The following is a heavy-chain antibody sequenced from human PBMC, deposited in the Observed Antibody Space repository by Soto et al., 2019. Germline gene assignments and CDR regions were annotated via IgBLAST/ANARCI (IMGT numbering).Heavy chain of an antibody. D-gene: IGHD2-15*01. V-gene: IGHV1-3*01. CDR3: ARGIATGQLDP. J-gene: IGHJ5*02. CDR1: RYTFTRYT. Sequence: GASVKVSCKASRYTFTRYTIKWVRQAPGQRLEWMGWINPDNGNTKSSQKFQDRVIITRDTSASAAYMDLSSLRSEDTAVYYCARGIATGQLDPWGQGTLVTVSS. CDR2: INPDNGNT.